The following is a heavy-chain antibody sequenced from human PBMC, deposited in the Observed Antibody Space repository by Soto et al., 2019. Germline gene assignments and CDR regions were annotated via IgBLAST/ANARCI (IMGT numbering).Heavy chain of an antibody. CDR1: GGSISSGDYY. CDR3: ARASGYCSGGSCYSPFDY. D-gene: IGHD2-15*01. CDR2: IYYSGST. Sequence: QVQLQESGPGLVKPSQTLSLTCTVSGGSISSGDYYWSWIRQPPGKGLEWIGYIYYSGSTYYNPSLKSRVTISVDTSKNQFSLKLSSVTAADTAVYYCARASGYCSGGSCYSPFDYWGQGTLVTVSS. V-gene: IGHV4-30-4*01. J-gene: IGHJ4*02.